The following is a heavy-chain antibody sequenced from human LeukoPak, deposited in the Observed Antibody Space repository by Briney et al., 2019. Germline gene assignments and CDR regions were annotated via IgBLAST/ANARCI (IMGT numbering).Heavy chain of an antibody. Sequence: ASVNVSCKASGGTFSSYAISWVRQAPGQGLEWMGGIIPIFGTANYAQKFQGRVTITADESTSTAYMGLSSLRSEDTAVYYCARGGYYYDSSGYYYWGQGTLVTVSP. V-gene: IGHV1-69*13. CDR3: ARGGYYYDSSGYYY. CDR1: GGTFSSYA. D-gene: IGHD3-22*01. CDR2: IIPIFGTA. J-gene: IGHJ4*02.